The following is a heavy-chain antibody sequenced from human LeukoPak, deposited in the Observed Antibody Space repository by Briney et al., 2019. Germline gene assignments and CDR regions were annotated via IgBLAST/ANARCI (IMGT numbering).Heavy chain of an antibody. CDR3: ARYPPPAVWFGEPRDACDI. J-gene: IGHJ3*02. V-gene: IGHV3-30-3*01. D-gene: IGHD3-10*01. Sequence: PGGSLRLSCTASGFNFSGYAMHWVRQAPGKGLEWMAVISYDGSNKYYADSVKGRFTISRDNSKSTLYMQMNSLRAEDTAVYYCARYPPPAVWFGEPRDACDIWGQGTMVTVSS. CDR2: ISYDGSNK. CDR1: GFNFSGYA.